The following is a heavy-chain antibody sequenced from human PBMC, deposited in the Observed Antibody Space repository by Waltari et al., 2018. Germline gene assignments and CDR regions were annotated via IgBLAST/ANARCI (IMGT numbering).Heavy chain of an antibody. D-gene: IGHD3-22*01. V-gene: IGHV3-23*01. Sequence: VRQAPGKGLEWVSVISGSGGSTYYADSVKGRFTISRDNSKSTLYLQMNSLRAEDTAVYYCAKDTGRDYFDSSGSHYWGQGTLVTVSS. J-gene: IGHJ4*02. CDR3: AKDTGRDYFDSSGSHY. CDR2: ISGSGGST.